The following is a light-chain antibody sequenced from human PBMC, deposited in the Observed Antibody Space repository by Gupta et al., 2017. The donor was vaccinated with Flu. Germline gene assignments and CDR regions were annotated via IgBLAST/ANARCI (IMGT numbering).Light chain of an antibody. CDR2: AAS. Sequence: EIALTQSPGTLSLSPGARATLSCRASQSVSSNYLAWYQQKPGQAPRLLIYAASSRATGIPDRFSGSGSGTDFTLTISRLDPEDVAVYYCQPYGSSRTFGQGTKVEIK. CDR1: QSVSSNY. V-gene: IGKV3-20*01. J-gene: IGKJ1*01. CDR3: QPYGSSRT.